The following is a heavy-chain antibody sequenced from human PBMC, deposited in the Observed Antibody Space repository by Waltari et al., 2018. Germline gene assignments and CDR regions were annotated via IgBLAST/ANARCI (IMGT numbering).Heavy chain of an antibody. CDR2: INPRGGST. CDR3: ARERSGVAATLRGFDP. Sequence: QVQLVQSGAEVKKPGASVKVSCKASGYTFTSYYMHWVRQAPGQGLEWMGIINPRGGSTSYAQKFQGRVTITRDTSTGTVDMELSSLRSEDTAVYYCARERSGVAATLRGFDPWGQGTLVTVSS. CDR1: GYTFTSYY. V-gene: IGHV1-46*01. J-gene: IGHJ5*02. D-gene: IGHD2-15*01.